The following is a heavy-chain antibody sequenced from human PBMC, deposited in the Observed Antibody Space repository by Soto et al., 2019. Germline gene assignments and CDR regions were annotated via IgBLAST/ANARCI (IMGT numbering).Heavy chain of an antibody. J-gene: IGHJ4*02. V-gene: IGHV4-39*01. Sequence: QLQLQESGPGLVKPSETLSLTCTVSGDSISSDGYYWGWIRQPPGKGLEWIGSISYSGNTYYNPSLKSRVIISADPSKNQVSLKLSSVIASDTAVYYCARRGLNVVRGFILNGYCFDYWGQGTLVTVSS. CDR1: GDSISSDGYY. CDR3: ARRGLNVVRGFILNGYCFDY. CDR2: ISYSGNT. D-gene: IGHD3-10*01.